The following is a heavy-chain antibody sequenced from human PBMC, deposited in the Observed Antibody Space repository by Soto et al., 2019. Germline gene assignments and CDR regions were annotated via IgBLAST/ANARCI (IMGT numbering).Heavy chain of an antibody. CDR1: GFTFSSYG. J-gene: IGHJ4*02. V-gene: IGHV3-30*18. Sequence: QVQLVESGGGVVQPGRSLRLSCAASGFTFSSYGMHWVRQAPGKGLEWVAVISYDGINKYYADSVKGRFTISRDNSKNPLYLQMNSLRAEDTAVYYCAKSVSNWNDGFFDYWGQGTLVTVSS. CDR2: ISYDGINK. CDR3: AKSVSNWNDGFFDY. D-gene: IGHD1-1*01.